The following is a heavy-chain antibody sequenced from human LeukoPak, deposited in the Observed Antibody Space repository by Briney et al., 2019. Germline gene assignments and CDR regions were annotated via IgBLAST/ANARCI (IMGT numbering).Heavy chain of an antibody. CDR1: GFTFSSYG. V-gene: IGHV3-30*18. J-gene: IGHJ4*02. CDR2: ISYDGSNK. CDR3: AKTGGQTYYDILTGYYPFDY. Sequence: VRSLRLSCAASGFTFSSYGMHWVRQAPGKGLEWVAVISYDGSNKYYADSVKGRFTISRDDSKNTLYLQMNSLRAEDTAVYYCAKTGGQTYYDILTGYYPFDYWGQGTLVTVSS. D-gene: IGHD3-9*01.